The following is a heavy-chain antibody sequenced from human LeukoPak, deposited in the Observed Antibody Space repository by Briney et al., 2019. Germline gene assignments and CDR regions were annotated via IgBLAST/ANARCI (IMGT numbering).Heavy chain of an antibody. J-gene: IGHJ6*03. CDR1: GGSISSGSYY. CDR2: IYTSENT. D-gene: IGHD3-22*01. Sequence: SETLSLTCTVSGGSISSGSYYWSWIRQPAGKGLEWIGRIYTSENTNYNPSLKSRVTISVDTSKNQFSLKLSSVTAADTAVYYCARANYYYDSHAYPPTVYYMDVWGKGTTVTISS. CDR3: ARANYYYDSHAYPPTVYYMDV. V-gene: IGHV4-61*02.